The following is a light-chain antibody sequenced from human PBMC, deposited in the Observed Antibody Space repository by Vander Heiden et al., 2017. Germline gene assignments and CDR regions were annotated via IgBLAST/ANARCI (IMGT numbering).Light chain of an antibody. CDR3: QQSYSTPLT. CDR2: AAS. V-gene: IGKV1-39*01. J-gene: IGKJ4*01. Sequence: DIQMTQSPSSLSASVGDRVTITCRASQSIRSYLNWYHQKPGKAPKLLIYAASSLQSGVPSRFSGSGSGTDFTLTISSLQPEDFATYYCQQSYSTPLTFGGGTKVEIK. CDR1: QSIRSY.